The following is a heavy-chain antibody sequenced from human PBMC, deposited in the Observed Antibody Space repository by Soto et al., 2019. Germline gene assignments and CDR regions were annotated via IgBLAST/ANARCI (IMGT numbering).Heavy chain of an antibody. D-gene: IGHD3-3*01. V-gene: IGHV4-4*02. Sequence: SETLSLTCAVSGGSISSSNWWSWVRQPPGKGLEWIGEIYHSGSTNYNPSLKSRVTISVDKSKNQFSLKLSSVTAADTAVYYCARFPGPTYYDFWSGYYREYYFDYWGQGTLVTVS. CDR3: ARFPGPTYYDFWSGYYREYYFDY. CDR1: GGSISSSNW. CDR2: IYHSGST. J-gene: IGHJ4*02.